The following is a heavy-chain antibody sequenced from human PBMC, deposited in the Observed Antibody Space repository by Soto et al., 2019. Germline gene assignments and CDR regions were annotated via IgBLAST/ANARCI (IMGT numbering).Heavy chain of an antibody. Sequence: QVQLVESGGGVVQPGRSLRLSCAASGFTFSSYGMHWVRQAPGKGLEWVAVISYDGSNKYYADSVKGRFTISRDNSKNTVYLQMNSLRAEDTAVYYCAKDEGDYAPFDYWGQGTLVTVSS. V-gene: IGHV3-30*18. J-gene: IGHJ4*02. CDR1: GFTFSSYG. CDR2: ISYDGSNK. CDR3: AKDEGDYAPFDY. D-gene: IGHD4-17*01.